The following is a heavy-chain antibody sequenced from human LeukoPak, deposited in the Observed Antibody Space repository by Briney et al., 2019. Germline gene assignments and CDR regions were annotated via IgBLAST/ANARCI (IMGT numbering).Heavy chain of an antibody. D-gene: IGHD6-19*01. CDR2: IYTSGST. V-gene: IGHV4-4*07. Sequence: SETLSLTCTVSGGSISSYYWSWIRQPAGKGLEWIGRIYTSGSTNYNPSLKSRVTMSVDTSKNQFSLKLSSVTAADPAGYYCAGVGQWLAFDFSGQGTLVTVSS. J-gene: IGHJ4*02. CDR3: AGVGQWLAFDF. CDR1: GGSISSYY.